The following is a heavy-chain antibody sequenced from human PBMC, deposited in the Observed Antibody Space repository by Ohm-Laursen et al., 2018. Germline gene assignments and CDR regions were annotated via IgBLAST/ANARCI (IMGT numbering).Heavy chain of an antibody. CDR3: ARTLRGGSCYRCY. Sequence: SLRLSCTASGFTFSNYAMTWVRQAPGKGLEWVANIKQDGSEKYYVDSVNGRFTISRDNAKNSLYLQMNSLRDEDTAVYYCARTLRGGSCYRCYWGQGTLVTVSS. V-gene: IGHV3-7*01. CDR1: GFTFSNYA. J-gene: IGHJ4*02. D-gene: IGHD2-15*01. CDR2: IKQDGSEK.